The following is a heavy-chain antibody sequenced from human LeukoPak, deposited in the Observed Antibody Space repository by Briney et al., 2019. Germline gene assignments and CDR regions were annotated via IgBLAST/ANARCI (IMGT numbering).Heavy chain of an antibody. Sequence: GGSLRLSCAASGIIITSYWMSWVRQTPGRGLEWVANIKQDGSEKNYVDSVKGRFTIFRDNARNSLYLQMNSLRAEDTAVYYCASHSYGYNHWGQGTLVIVSS. CDR1: GIIITSYW. V-gene: IGHV3-7*01. D-gene: IGHD3-16*01. J-gene: IGHJ5*02. CDR2: IKQDGSEK. CDR3: ASHSYGYNH.